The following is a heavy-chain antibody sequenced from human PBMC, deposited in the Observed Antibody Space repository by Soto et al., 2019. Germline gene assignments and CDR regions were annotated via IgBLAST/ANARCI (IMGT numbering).Heavy chain of an antibody. V-gene: IGHV1-2*04. D-gene: IGHD6-19*01. Sequence: SEEVSFRASGYTFTGNYMHWVRQAPGQGLEWMGWINPNTGGTNFAQKFQGCITMTMDTSLSTAYMELGRLTSGDTAVYYCAKGGDSSGWEFDYWGQGTLVTVSS. J-gene: IGHJ4*02. CDR2: INPNTGGT. CDR1: GYTFTGNY. CDR3: AKGGDSSGWEFDY.